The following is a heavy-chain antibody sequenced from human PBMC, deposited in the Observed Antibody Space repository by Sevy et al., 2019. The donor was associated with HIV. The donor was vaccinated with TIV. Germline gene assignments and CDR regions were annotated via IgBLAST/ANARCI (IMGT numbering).Heavy chain of an antibody. CDR2: FDPEDGET. J-gene: IGHJ3*02. D-gene: IGHD3-22*01. V-gene: IGHV1-24*01. CDR1: GYTLTELS. CDR3: ATSTDYYDSSRDAFDI. Sequence: ASVKVSCKVSGYTLTELSIHCVRQAPGKGLEWMGGFDPEDGETIYAQKFQGRVTMTEDTSTDTAYMELSSLRSEDTAVYYCATSTDYYDSSRDAFDIWGQGTMVTVSS.